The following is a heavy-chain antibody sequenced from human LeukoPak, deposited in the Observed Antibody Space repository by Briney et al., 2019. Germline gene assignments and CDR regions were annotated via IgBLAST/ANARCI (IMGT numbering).Heavy chain of an antibody. CDR2: INHSGST. D-gene: IGHD2-21*01. Sequence: SETLSLTCAVYGGSFSGYYWSWIRQPPGKGLEWIGEINHSGSTNYKPSLKSRVTMSLDTSKNQFSLKLSSVTAADTAVYFCTRGRSIVVVNAWGQGTLVTVSS. CDR3: TRGRSIVVVNA. J-gene: IGHJ5*02. CDR1: GGSFSGYY. V-gene: IGHV4-34*01.